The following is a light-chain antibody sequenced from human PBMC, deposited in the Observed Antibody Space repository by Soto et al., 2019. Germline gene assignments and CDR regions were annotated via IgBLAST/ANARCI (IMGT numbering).Light chain of an antibody. CDR3: SSYENTSRRL. J-gene: IGLJ1*01. Sequence: QSVLTQPASVSGSPGQSITISCTGTSDNVGRFSFVSWYQQHPGKAPKLLIYELTKRPSGISDRFSGSKSGNTASLTISGLQAEADADYYCSSYENTSRRLFGNGTKVTV. CDR2: ELT. CDR1: SDNVGRFSF. V-gene: IGLV2-14*01.